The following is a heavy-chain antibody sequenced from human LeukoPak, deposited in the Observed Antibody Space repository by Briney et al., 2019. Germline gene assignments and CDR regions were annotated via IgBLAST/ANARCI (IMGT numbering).Heavy chain of an antibody. J-gene: IGHJ4*02. CDR3: ASHPSNYYGTEEDY. CDR1: GGSISSYY. CDR2: IYYSGST. D-gene: IGHD3-10*01. V-gene: IGHV4-59*01. Sequence: PSESLSLTCTVSGGSISSYYWSWIRQPPGKGLEWIGYIYYSGSTNYNPSLKSRVTISVDTSKNQFSLKLSSVTAADTAVYYCASHPSNYYGTEEDYWGQGTLVTASS.